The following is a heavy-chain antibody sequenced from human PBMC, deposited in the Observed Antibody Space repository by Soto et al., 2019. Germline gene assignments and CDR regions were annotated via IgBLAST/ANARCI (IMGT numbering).Heavy chain of an antibody. CDR2: INHSGIT. CDR1: GGALSGYF. J-gene: IGHJ4*02. D-gene: IGHD1-1*01. Sequence: SETLSLTCTVSGGALSGYFWTWIRQPPGKGLEWLAEINHSGITNYNPSVESRVSMSVDTSKNQFSLRLYSVTAADTAVYYCVRGPYNYNSRYFDYWGQGTLVTVSS. V-gene: IGHV4-34*01. CDR3: VRGPYNYNSRYFDY.